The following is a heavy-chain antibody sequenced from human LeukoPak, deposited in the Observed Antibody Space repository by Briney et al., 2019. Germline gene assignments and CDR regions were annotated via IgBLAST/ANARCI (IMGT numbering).Heavy chain of an antibody. CDR1: GGSISSGGYY. CDR2: IYYSGAT. D-gene: IGHD3-22*01. CDR3: ARYHDSSGYFYFDY. J-gene: IGHJ4*02. V-gene: IGHV4-31*03. Sequence: SETLSLTCTVSGGSISSGGYYWSWIRQHPGKGLEWIGYIYYSGATYYNPSLKSRLTISVDTSKNQFSLRLSSVTAADTAVYYCARYHDSSGYFYFDYRGQGTLVTVSS.